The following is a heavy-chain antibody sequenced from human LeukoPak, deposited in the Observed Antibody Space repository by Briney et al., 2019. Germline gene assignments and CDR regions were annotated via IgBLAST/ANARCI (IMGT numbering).Heavy chain of an antibody. CDR2: ISGSGGST. D-gene: IGHD3-3*01. CDR1: GFTFSSYA. CDR3: AKDGDDFWSGYSHGLDY. V-gene: IGHV3-23*01. J-gene: IGHJ4*02. Sequence: PGGSLRLSCAASGFTFSSYAMSWVRQAPGKGLEWVSAISGSGGSTYYADSVKGRFTISRDNSKNTLYLQMNSLRAEDTAVYYCAKDGDDFWSGYSHGLDYWGQGTLVTVPS.